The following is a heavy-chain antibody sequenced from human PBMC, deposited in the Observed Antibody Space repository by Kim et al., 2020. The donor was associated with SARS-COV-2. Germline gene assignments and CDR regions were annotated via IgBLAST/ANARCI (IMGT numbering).Heavy chain of an antibody. J-gene: IGHJ5*02. Sequence: SETLSLTCTVSGGSISSYYWSWIRQPPGKGLEWIGYIYYSGSTNYNPSLKSRVTISVDTSKNQFSLKLSSVTAADTAVYYCARVPDAHSDPAYLAAAGTFWFDPWGQGTLVTVSS. V-gene: IGHV4-59*13. CDR3: ARVPDAHSDPAYLAAAGTFWFDP. D-gene: IGHD6-13*01. CDR1: GGSISSYY. CDR2: IYYSGST.